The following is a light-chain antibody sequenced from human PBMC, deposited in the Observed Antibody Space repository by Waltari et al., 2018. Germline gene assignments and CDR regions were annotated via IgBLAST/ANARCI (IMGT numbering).Light chain of an antibody. V-gene: IGLV2-14*01. Sequence: SARTQPASVSGFPGQSITLPCTGTSYCCGGYNDVSWYQQHPGKAPKLMIYDVTKRPSGVSNRFSGSKSANTASLTISGLQAEDEADYYCSSYTTSTWVFGGGTKLTVL. J-gene: IGLJ3*02. CDR3: SSYTTSTWV. CDR2: DVT. CDR1: SYCCGGYND.